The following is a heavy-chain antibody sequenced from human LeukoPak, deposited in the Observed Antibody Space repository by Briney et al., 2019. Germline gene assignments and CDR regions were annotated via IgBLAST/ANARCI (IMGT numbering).Heavy chain of an antibody. V-gene: IGHV1-2*02. CDR2: INPNSGGT. Sequence: ASVKVSCKASGYTFTGYYMHWVRQAPGQGLEWMGWINPNSGGTNYAQKFQGRVTMTRDTSISTAYMELSRLRSDDTAVFYCARDGSGWTGGANDYWGQGTLVTVSS. D-gene: IGHD6-19*01. CDR1: GYTFTGYY. CDR3: ARDGSGWTGGANDY. J-gene: IGHJ4*02.